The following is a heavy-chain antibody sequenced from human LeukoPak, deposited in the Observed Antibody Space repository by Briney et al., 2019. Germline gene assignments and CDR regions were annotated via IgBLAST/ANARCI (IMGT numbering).Heavy chain of an antibody. V-gene: IGHV5-51*01. J-gene: IGHJ4*02. CDR2: IYPGDSDT. D-gene: IGHD6-19*01. CDR1: GYSFTSYW. Sequence: GESLKISCKGSGYSFTSYWIGWVRQMPGKGLEWMGIIYPGDSDTRYSPSFQGQVTISADKSISTAYLQWSSLKASDTAMYYCARSGYIRSGWSSPFDYWGQGTLVTVSS. CDR3: ARSGYIRSGWSSPFDY.